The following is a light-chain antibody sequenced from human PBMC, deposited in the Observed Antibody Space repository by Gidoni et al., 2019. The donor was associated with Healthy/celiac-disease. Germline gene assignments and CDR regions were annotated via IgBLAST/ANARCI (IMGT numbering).Light chain of an antibody. CDR1: QGIRND. CDR2: AAS. Sequence: IPMTQYPSSLSASVGDRVTITCRASQGIRNDLGWYQQKPGKAPKLLIYAASSLQSVVPSRFSGSGSGTDFTLTISSLQPEDFATYYCLQDYNYPFTFGPGTKVDIK. J-gene: IGKJ3*01. CDR3: LQDYNYPFT. V-gene: IGKV1-6*01.